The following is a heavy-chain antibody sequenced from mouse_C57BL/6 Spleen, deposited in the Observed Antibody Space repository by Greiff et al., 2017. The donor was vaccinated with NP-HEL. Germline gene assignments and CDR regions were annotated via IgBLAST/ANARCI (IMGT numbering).Heavy chain of an antibody. Sequence: EVQLQQSGPGLVKPSQSLSLTCSVTGYSITSGYYWNWIRQFPGNKLEWMGYISYDGSNNYNPSLKNRISITRDTSKNQFFLKLNSVTTEDTATYYCARDWDYSNYDGYFDVWGTGTTVTVSS. CDR3: ARDWDYSNYDGYFDV. CDR1: GYSITSGYY. D-gene: IGHD2-5*01. CDR2: ISYDGSN. J-gene: IGHJ1*03. V-gene: IGHV3-6*01.